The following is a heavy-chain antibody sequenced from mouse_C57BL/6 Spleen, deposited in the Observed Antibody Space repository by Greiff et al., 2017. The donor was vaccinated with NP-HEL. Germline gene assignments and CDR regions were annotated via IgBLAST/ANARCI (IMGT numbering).Heavy chain of an antibody. V-gene: IGHV1-76*01. D-gene: IGHD2-1*01. J-gene: IGHJ3*01. Sequence: VQLQQSGAELVRPGASVKLSCKASGYTFTDYYINWVKQRPGQGLEWIARIYPGSGNTYYNEKFKGKATLTAEKSSSTAYMQLSSLTSEDSAVYFCARGGNSPFAYWGQGTLVTVSA. CDR2: IYPGSGNT. CDR3: ARGGNSPFAY. CDR1: GYTFTDYY.